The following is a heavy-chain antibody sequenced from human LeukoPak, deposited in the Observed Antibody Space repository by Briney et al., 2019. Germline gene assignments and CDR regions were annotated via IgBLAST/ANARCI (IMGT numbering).Heavy chain of an antibody. Sequence: SQTLSLTCALSGDSVSSNSAAWNWIGQSPSRGLEWLGRTFYRSKWYNDYAISVKSRIIIKPDTSKNQFSLQLNSVTPEDTAVYYCARARRLGTPHFDLWGRGTLVTVSS. J-gene: IGHJ2*01. D-gene: IGHD7-27*01. CDR1: GDSVSSNSAA. CDR2: TFYRSKWYN. CDR3: ARARRLGTPHFDL. V-gene: IGHV6-1*01.